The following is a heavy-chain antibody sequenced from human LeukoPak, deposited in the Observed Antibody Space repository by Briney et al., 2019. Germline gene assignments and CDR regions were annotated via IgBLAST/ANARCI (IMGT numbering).Heavy chain of an antibody. Sequence: SETLSLTCTVPGRSISSRRYYWGWIHQPPGRGLEWIGSIYYSGSTYYNPSLKSRLTISVDTSKNQFSLKLSSVTAADTAVYYFEEHVVGNIPEYYHYWGQGTLVTVSS. J-gene: IGHJ4*02. CDR1: GRSISSRRYY. CDR2: IYYSGST. CDR3: EEHVVGNIPEYYHY. V-gene: IGHV4-39*01. D-gene: IGHD1-26*01.